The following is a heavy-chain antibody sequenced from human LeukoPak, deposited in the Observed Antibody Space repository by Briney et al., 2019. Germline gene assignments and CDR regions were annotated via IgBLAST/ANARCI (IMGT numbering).Heavy chain of an antibody. CDR1: GFTFSSYW. CDR3: ARIELTMVRGVDY. CDR2: IKQDESEK. D-gene: IGHD3-10*01. J-gene: IGHJ4*02. Sequence: GGSLRLSCAASGFTFSSYWMSWVRQAPGKGLEWVANIKQDESEKYYADSVKGRFTISRDNAKNSMYLQMNDLRAEDTAVYYCARIELTMVRGVDYWGQGTLVTVSS. V-gene: IGHV3-7*01.